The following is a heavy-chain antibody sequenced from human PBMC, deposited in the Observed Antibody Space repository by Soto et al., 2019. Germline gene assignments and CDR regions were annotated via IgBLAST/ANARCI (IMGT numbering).Heavy chain of an antibody. CDR2: IYHSGST. V-gene: IGHV4-4*02. D-gene: IGHD3-10*01. CDR1: GGSISSSNW. CDR3: ARGSPPQELRGPYYYGSGSYYQPYYFDY. Sequence: SETLSLTCAVSGGSISSSNWWSWVRQPPGKGLEWIGEIYHSGSTNYNPSLKSRVTISVDKSKNQFSLKLSSVTAADTAVYYCARGSPPQELRGPYYYGSGSYYQPYYFDYWGQGTLVTVSS. J-gene: IGHJ4*02.